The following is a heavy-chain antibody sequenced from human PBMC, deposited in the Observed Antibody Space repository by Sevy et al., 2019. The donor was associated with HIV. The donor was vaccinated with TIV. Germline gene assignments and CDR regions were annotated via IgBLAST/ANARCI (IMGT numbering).Heavy chain of an antibody. D-gene: IGHD3-16*01. J-gene: IGHJ5*02. CDR2: IYYSRST. V-gene: IGHV4-59*01. Sequence: SETQSLTCTVSGGSISSYYWSWIRQPPGKGLEWIGYIYYSRSTNYNPSLKSRVTISVDTSKNQFSLKLSSVTAADTAVYYCARALPITFGGVKSWFDPWGQGTLVTVSS. CDR3: ARALPITFGGVKSWFDP. CDR1: GGSISSYY.